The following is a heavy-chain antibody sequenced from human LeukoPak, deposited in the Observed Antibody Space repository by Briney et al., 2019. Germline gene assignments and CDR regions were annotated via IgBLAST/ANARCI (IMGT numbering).Heavy chain of an antibody. CDR3: ARGSVWFGELSYYYYYGMDV. CDR1: GYTFTSYD. CDR2: IIPIFGTA. D-gene: IGHD3-10*01. J-gene: IGHJ6*02. Sequence: SVKVSCKASGYTFTSYDINWVRQAPGQGLEWMGGIIPIFGTANYAQKFQGRVTIAADESTSTAYMELSSLRSEDTAVYYCARGSVWFGELSYYYYYGMDVWGQGTTVTVSS. V-gene: IGHV1-69*13.